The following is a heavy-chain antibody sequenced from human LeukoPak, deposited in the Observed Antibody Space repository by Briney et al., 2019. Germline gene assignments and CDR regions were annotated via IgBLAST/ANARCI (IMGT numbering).Heavy chain of an antibody. D-gene: IGHD4-17*01. Sequence: GGSLRLSCAASGFTFSDYYMSWIRQAPGKGLEWVAVISYDGSNKYYADSVKGRFTISRDNSKNTLYLQMNSLRAEDTAVYYCAKSFYTVTQALRLGYYGMDVWGQGTTVTVSS. J-gene: IGHJ6*02. V-gene: IGHV3-30*18. CDR1: GFTFSDYY. CDR2: ISYDGSNK. CDR3: AKSFYTVTQALRLGYYGMDV.